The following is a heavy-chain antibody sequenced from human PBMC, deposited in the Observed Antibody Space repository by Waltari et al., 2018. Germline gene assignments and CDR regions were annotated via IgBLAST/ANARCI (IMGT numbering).Heavy chain of an antibody. CDR2: ISYSGAT. CDR1: GGSITSSRPY. CDR3: ATYVGASVGTAAFDV. D-gene: IGHD3-10*02. Sequence: QLHLQESGPGLVTPSETLSLTCSVSGGSITSSRPYWGWIRQPPGKGLEWTGTISYSGATYYNPSLRSRVTISLDTSKNQFSLKLNSVTAADTAVYYCATYVGASVGTAAFDVWGQGTMVTASS. J-gene: IGHJ3*01. V-gene: IGHV4-39*01.